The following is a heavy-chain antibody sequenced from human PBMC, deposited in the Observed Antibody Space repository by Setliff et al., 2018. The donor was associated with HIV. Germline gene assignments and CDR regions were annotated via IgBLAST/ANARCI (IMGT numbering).Heavy chain of an antibody. CDR2: SYYSGST. J-gene: IGHJ4*02. CDR3: ATDTAMLQEGTEF. Sequence: SETLSLTCTVSGGSISGSNYYWAWIRQPPGKGLEWIGSSYYSGSTYYNPSLKSRVTISVDTSKSQFSLKLSSVTAADTAIYYCATDTAMLQEGTEFWGQGTLVTVSS. CDR1: GGSISGSNYY. V-gene: IGHV4-39*01. D-gene: IGHD5-18*01.